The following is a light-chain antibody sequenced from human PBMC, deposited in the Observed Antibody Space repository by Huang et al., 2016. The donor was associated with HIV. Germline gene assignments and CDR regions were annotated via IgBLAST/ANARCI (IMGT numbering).Light chain of an antibody. V-gene: IGKV1-39*01. CDR1: QTISNY. J-gene: IGKJ4*01. CDR3: QQSYSAPFT. CDR2: GIS. Sequence: DIQMTQSPSSLSASLGDRVTITSRASQTISNYLCWYQQKAGKVPRLMIYGISRLPSGVPTRFSGSGSGADFTLTISNLQPEDFATYYCQQSYSAPFTFGGGTKVDI.